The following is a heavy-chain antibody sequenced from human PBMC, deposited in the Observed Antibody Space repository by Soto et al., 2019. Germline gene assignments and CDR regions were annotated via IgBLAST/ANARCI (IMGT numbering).Heavy chain of an antibody. J-gene: IGHJ5*02. D-gene: IGHD2-8*01. V-gene: IGHV4-59*08. Sequence: SETLSLTCTVSGGSISSYYWSWIRQPPGKGLEWIGYIYYSGSTNYNPSLKSRVTISVDTSKNQFSLKLSSVTAADTAVYYCARSKWWFDPWGQGTLVTVSS. CDR1: GGSISSYY. CDR2: IYYSGST. CDR3: ARSKWWFDP.